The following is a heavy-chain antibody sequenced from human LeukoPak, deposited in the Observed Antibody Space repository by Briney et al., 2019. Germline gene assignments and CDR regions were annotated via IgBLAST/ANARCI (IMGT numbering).Heavy chain of an antibody. V-gene: IGHV4-34*01. CDR3: ARDAAMLPIDY. J-gene: IGHJ4*02. CDR1: GGSFSGYY. Sequence: SETLSLTCAVYGGSFSGYYWSWIRQPPGKGLEWIGEINHSGSTNYNPSLKSRVTISVDTSKNQFSLKLSSVTAADTAVYYCARDAAMLPIDYWGQGTLVTVSS. CDR2: INHSGST. D-gene: IGHD2-2*01.